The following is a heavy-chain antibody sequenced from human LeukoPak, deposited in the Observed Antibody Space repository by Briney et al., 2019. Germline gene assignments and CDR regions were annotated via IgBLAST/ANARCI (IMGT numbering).Heavy chain of an antibody. Sequence: ASETLSLTCSVSGGSMSSSYWNWIRQPPGRGLEWIGYIYYSGSTNYNPSLKSRVTISLDTSKNQFSLKLSSVTAADTAVYYCAREVRYYDSSGYFTKSDAFDIWGQGTTVIVSS. J-gene: IGHJ3*02. CDR3: AREVRYYDSSGYFTKSDAFDI. D-gene: IGHD3-22*01. CDR2: IYYSGST. CDR1: GGSMSSSY. V-gene: IGHV4-59*01.